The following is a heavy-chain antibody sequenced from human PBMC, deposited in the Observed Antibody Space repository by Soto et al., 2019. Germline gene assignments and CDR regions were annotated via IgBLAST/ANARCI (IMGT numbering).Heavy chain of an antibody. V-gene: IGHV4-31*03. CDR2: IYYSGST. CDR1: GGSISSGGYY. D-gene: IGHD3-10*01. CDR3: ARGVTMVRGVIHTPYFDY. J-gene: IGHJ4*02. Sequence: QVQLQESGPGLVKPSQTLSLTYTVSGGSISSGGYYWGWIRQHPGKGLEWIGYIYYSGSTYYNPSLKSRVTISVDTSKNQFSLKLSSVTAADPAVYYCARGVTMVRGVIHTPYFDYWGQGTLVTVSS.